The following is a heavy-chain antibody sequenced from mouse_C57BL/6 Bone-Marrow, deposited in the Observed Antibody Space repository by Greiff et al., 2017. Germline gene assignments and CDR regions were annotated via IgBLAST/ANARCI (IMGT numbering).Heavy chain of an antibody. CDR1: GYTFTDYN. CDR2: INPNNGGT. J-gene: IGHJ2*01. CDR3: ARRPVYYGSSMDFDY. Sequence: EVQLQQSGPELVKPGASVKIPCKASGYTFTDYNMDWVKQSHGKRLEWIGDINPNNGGTIYNQKFKGKATLTVDKSSSTAYMELRSLTSEDTAVYYCARRPVYYGSSMDFDYWGQGTTLTVSS. V-gene: IGHV1-18*01. D-gene: IGHD1-1*01.